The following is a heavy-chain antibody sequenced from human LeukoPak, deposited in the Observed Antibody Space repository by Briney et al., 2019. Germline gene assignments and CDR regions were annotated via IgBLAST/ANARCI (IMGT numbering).Heavy chain of an antibody. D-gene: IGHD1-26*01. CDR1: GFTFSNYD. V-gene: IGHV3-21*01. CDR2: FSSIGSHR. CDR3: ARDPYSGSLNYMDV. Sequence: GGSLRLSCAASGFTFSNYDMNWVRQAPGQGLEWVSLFSSIGSHRYYADSVKGRFTISRDNAKNSLYLQMNSLRAEDTAVYYCARDPYSGSLNYMDVWGKGTTVTVSS. J-gene: IGHJ6*03.